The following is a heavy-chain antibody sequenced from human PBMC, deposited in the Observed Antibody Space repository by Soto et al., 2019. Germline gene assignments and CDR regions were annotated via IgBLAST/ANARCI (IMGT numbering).Heavy chain of an antibody. CDR1: GYTFNSYG. CDR3: ARDVDWGSNDAFDI. CDR2: ISAYNGNT. V-gene: IGHV1-18*01. D-gene: IGHD7-27*01. J-gene: IGHJ3*02. Sequence: ASVKVSCKASGYTFNSYGISWVRQAPGQGLEWMGWISAYNGNTNYAQKLQGRVTMTTDTSTSTAYMELRSLRSDDTAVYYCARDVDWGSNDAFDIWGQGTMVTVSS.